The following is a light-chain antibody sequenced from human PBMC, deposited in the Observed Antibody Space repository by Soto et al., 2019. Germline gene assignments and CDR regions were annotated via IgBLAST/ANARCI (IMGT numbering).Light chain of an antibody. J-gene: IGKJ4*01. V-gene: IGKV3-15*01. CDR2: GAS. CDR1: QSVSNN. Sequence: EIVRTQSPATLSVSPGERATLSCRASQSVSNNLAWYQQKPGQAPRLLIYGASTRATGIPARFSGSASGTEFTLTISSLQSEDFAVYYCQQYNNWPLTFGGGTKVEIK. CDR3: QQYNNWPLT.